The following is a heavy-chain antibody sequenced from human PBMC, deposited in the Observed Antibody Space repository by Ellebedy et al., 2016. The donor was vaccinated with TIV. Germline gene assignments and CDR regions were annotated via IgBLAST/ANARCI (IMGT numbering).Heavy chain of an antibody. V-gene: IGHV4-39*01. CDR1: GASISTFSDF. CDR2: LYYSGSA. J-gene: IGHJ4*02. D-gene: IGHD6-19*01. Sequence: MPSETLSLTCTVSGASISTFSDFWGWIRQPPGKGLEWIGSLYYSGSAYYNPSLKSRVSISVDTSKNQFSLRLSSLTATDTAVYYCARRAVAATQGAFDYWGQGTLVTVSS. CDR3: ARRAVAATQGAFDY.